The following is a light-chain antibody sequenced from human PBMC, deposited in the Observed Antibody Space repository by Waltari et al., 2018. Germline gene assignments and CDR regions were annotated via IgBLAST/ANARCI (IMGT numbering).Light chain of an antibody. CDR1: NYNIGNNF. V-gene: IGLV1-47*01. Sequence: QSVLSQPPSASGTPGQRVTISCSGSNYNIGNNFVYCYHQLPGTAPKLLIYRNNPRPSGVPDRFSGSKSGTSASLAISGLRSEDEADYYCASWDGSLGGVIFGGGTKLTVL. CDR2: RNN. CDR3: ASWDGSLGGVI. J-gene: IGLJ2*01.